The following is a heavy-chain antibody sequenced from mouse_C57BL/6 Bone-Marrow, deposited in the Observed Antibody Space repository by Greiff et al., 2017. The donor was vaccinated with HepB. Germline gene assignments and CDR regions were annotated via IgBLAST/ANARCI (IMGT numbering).Heavy chain of an antibody. CDR2: INPNNGGT. J-gene: IGHJ4*01. V-gene: IGHV1-18*01. Sequence: VQLQQSGPELVKPGASVKIPCKASGYTFTDYNMDWVKQSHGKSLEWIGDINPNNGGTIYNQKFKGKATLTVDKSSSTAYMELRSLTSENTAVYYCARFYDGYYGYAMDYWGGGTSVTVSA. CDR3: ARFYDGYYGYAMDY. CDR1: GYTFTDYN. D-gene: IGHD2-3*01.